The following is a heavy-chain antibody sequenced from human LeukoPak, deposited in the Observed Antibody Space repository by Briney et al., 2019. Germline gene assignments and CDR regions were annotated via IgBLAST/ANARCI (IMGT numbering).Heavy chain of an antibody. CDR1: GGSISSYY. CDR2: IYYRGST. Sequence: PSETLSLTCTVSGGSISSYYWSWIRQPPGKGLEWIGYIYYRGSTNYNPSLKSRVTISVDTSKNQFSLKLSSVTAADTAVYYCARAQTYYDFWSGSYYYYYMDVWGKGTTVTVSS. D-gene: IGHD3-3*01. J-gene: IGHJ6*03. CDR3: ARAQTYYDFWSGSYYYYYMDV. V-gene: IGHV4-59*01.